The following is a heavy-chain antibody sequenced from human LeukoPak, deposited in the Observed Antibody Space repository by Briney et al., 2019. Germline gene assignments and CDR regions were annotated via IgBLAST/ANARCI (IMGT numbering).Heavy chain of an antibody. Sequence: GSLRLSCTASGFAFTNHWMHWVRQAPGKGLEWVSRINSDGSGIMYADSVKGRFTISRDNSKNTLYLQMNSLRAEDTAVYYCAKGVAVASPYYFDYWGQGTLVTVSS. J-gene: IGHJ4*02. CDR3: AKGVAVASPYYFDY. CDR2: INSDGSGI. CDR1: GFAFTNHW. V-gene: IGHV3-74*03. D-gene: IGHD6-19*01.